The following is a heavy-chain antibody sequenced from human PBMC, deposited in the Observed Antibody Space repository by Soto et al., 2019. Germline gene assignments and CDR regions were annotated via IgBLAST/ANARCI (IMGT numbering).Heavy chain of an antibody. CDR1: GDSISTSYYY. V-gene: IGHV4-39*01. CDR2: IYYTGST. J-gene: IGHJ4*02. CDR3: ARLGTGIVDTAMVFDY. D-gene: IGHD5-18*01. Sequence: SETLSLTCSVSGDSISTSYYYWGWVRQSPGKGLEWIGSIYYTGSTSYNPPLESRVSISVDTSKNQFSLRLSSVTAADTAVYYCARLGTGIVDTAMVFDYWGQGTLVTVSS.